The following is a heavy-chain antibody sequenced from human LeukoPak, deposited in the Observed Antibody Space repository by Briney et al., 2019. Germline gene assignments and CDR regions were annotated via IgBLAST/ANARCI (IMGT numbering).Heavy chain of an antibody. CDR1: GYTFTSYD. J-gene: IGHJ4*02. Sequence: GASVKVSCKASGYTFTSYDINWVRQATGQGLEWMGWMNPNSGNTGYAQKFQGRVTMTRNTSISTAYMVLSSLRSEDTAVYYCARGNYDFWSGYYGSDYWGQGTLVTVSS. V-gene: IGHV1-8*01. D-gene: IGHD3-3*01. CDR3: ARGNYDFWSGYYGSDY. CDR2: MNPNSGNT.